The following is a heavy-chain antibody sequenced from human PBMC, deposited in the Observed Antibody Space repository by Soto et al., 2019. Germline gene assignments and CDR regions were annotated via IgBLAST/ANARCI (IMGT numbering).Heavy chain of an antibody. Sequence: QVQLQESGPGLVKPSQTLSLTCTVSGGSISSGGYYWSWIRQHPGKGLEWVGYINYSGSTYYNPSLYNRATISVDTSKNQFSLKLSSVTAADTAVYYWARGLYGTGGVWFDPWGQGTLVTVSS. CDR3: ARGLYGTGGVWFDP. D-gene: IGHD4-17*01. CDR1: GGSISSGGYY. CDR2: INYSGST. J-gene: IGHJ5*02. V-gene: IGHV4-31*03.